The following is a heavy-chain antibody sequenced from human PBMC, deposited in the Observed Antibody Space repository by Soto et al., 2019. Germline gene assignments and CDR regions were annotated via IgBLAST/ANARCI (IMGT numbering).Heavy chain of an antibody. J-gene: IGHJ5*02. CDR1: GGSISSGGYY. CDR3: ARDKGVTAMAVYNWFDP. Sequence: NPSETLSLTCTVSGGSISSGGYYWSWIRQHPGKGLEWIGYIYYSGSTYYNPSLKSRVTISVDTSKNQFSLKLSSVTAADTAVYYCARDKGVTAMAVYNWFDPWGQGTLVTVSS. D-gene: IGHD5-18*01. V-gene: IGHV4-31*03. CDR2: IYYSGST.